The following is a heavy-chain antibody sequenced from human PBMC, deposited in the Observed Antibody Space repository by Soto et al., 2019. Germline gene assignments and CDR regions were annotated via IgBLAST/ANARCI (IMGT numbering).Heavy chain of an antibody. J-gene: IGHJ5*02. CDR2: IYSGGST. V-gene: IGHV3-66*01. Sequence: GGSLRLSCAASGFTVSSNYMSWVRQAPGKGLEWVSVIYSGGSTYYADSVKGRFTISRDNSKNTLYLQMNSLRAEDTAVYYCARDLSPYSSSWYPRGSWFDPWGQGTLVTVSS. CDR3: ARDLSPYSSSWYPRGSWFDP. D-gene: IGHD6-13*01. CDR1: GFTVSSNY.